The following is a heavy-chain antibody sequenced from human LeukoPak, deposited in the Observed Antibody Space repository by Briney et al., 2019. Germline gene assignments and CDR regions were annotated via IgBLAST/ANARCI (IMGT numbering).Heavy chain of an antibody. V-gene: IGHV4-30-4*08. Sequence: SETLSLTCTVSGGSLSSGDYYWSWIRQPPGKGLEWIVYIYYSGSAYYNPSLKSRVTISVDTSKNQFSLKLSSVTAADTAVYYCASRTVTHAPEGIDYWGQGTLVTVSS. CDR1: GGSLSSGDYY. CDR2: IYYSGSA. CDR3: ASRTVTHAPEGIDY. J-gene: IGHJ4*02. D-gene: IGHD4-11*01.